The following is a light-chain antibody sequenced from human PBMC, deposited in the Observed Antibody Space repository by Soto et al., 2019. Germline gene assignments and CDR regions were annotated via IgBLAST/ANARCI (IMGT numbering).Light chain of an antibody. CDR1: QSISSW. Sequence: GDRVTITCRASQSISSWLAWYQQKPGKAPKLLIYDASSLASGVPSRFSGSGSGTEFPLTITSLQPDDFATYYCQQYNSYPWTFGQGTKV. CDR3: QQYNSYPWT. J-gene: IGKJ1*01. V-gene: IGKV1-5*01. CDR2: DAS.